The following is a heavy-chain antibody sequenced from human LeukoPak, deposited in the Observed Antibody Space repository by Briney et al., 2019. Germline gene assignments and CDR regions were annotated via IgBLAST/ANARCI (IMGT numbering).Heavy chain of an antibody. J-gene: IGHJ5*02. D-gene: IGHD2-2*01. Sequence: PGGSLRLSCAASGFTFSSYGMHWVRQAPGKGLEWVAFIRYDGSNKYYADSVKGRFTISGDNSKNTLYLQMNSLRAEDTAVYYCAKARSTSWPPLFDPWGQGTLVTVSS. CDR2: IRYDGSNK. CDR3: AKARSTSWPPLFDP. V-gene: IGHV3-30*02. CDR1: GFTFSSYG.